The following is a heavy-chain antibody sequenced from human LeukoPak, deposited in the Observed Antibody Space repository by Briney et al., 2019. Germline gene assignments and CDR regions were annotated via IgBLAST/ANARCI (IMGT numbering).Heavy chain of an antibody. D-gene: IGHD4-17*01. CDR3: ARVGVGTVTTWDY. V-gene: IGHV3-30-3*01. Sequence: PGGSLRLSCAASGFTFSSYAMHWVRQAPGKGLEWVAVISYDGSNKYYADSVKGRFTISRDNSKNTLFLQMSSLRADDTALYYCARVGVGTVTTWDYWGQGTLVTVSS. J-gene: IGHJ4*02. CDR1: GFTFSSYA. CDR2: ISYDGSNK.